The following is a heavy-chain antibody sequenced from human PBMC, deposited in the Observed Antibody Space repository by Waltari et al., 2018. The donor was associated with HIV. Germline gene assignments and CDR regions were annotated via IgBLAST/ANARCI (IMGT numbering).Heavy chain of an antibody. D-gene: IGHD3-22*01. CDR1: GFTFSSNG. CDR2: ISYDGSTT. Sequence: QVQLVESGGGVVQPGSSLRLSCAVSGFTFSSNGMHWVRQAPGKWLGWVALISYDGSTTNYADSVKGRFTISRDNSKNTLYLQMNSLRAEDTAVYYCGKDRGRAVITGDFCDSWGQGTLVTVSS. J-gene: IGHJ4*02. CDR3: GKDRGRAVITGDFCDS. V-gene: IGHV3-30*18.